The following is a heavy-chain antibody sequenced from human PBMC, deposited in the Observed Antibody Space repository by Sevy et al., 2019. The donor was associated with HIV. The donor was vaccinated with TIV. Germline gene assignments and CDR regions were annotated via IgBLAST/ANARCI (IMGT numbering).Heavy chain of an antibody. CDR2: ISSASSYI. CDR3: ARDRDGSGSSGGYGMDV. D-gene: IGHD3-10*01. CDR1: GFTFSTYS. V-gene: IGHV3-21*01. J-gene: IGHJ6*02. Sequence: GGSLRLSCVDSGFTFSTYSMNWVRQAPGKGLQRVSSISSASSYIYYADSVKGRFTISRDNAKKSLYLQMNNLRAEDTAVYYCARDRDGSGSSGGYGMDVWGQGTTVTVSS.